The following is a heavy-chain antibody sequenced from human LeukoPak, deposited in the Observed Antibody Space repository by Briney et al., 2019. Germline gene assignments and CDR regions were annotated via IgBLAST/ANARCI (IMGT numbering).Heavy chain of an antibody. D-gene: IGHD3-22*01. CDR3: ARFFNPYDSSGRRDGSDAFDI. CDR1: GYRFTSYW. V-gene: IGHV5-51*01. CDR2: IYPGDSDT. J-gene: IGHJ3*02. Sequence: GESLKISCKGSGYRFTSYWIGWVRQMPGKGLEWMGIIYPGDSDTRYSPSFQGQVTISADKSISTAYLQWSSLKASDTAMYYCARFFNPYDSSGRRDGSDAFDIWGQGTMVTVSS.